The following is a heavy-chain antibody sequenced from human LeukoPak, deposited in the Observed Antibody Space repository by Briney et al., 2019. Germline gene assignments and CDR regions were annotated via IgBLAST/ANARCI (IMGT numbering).Heavy chain of an antibody. Sequence: PSETLSLTCTVSGGSISNFYWSWIRQPAGKTLEWIGHIYSSGSTNYNPSLKSRVTMSLDTSKNQFSLKLSSVTAADTAVYFCARETTGAGTARPFDYWGQGTLVTVSS. D-gene: IGHD6-13*01. CDR2: IYSSGST. V-gene: IGHV4-4*07. CDR3: ARETTGAGTARPFDY. CDR1: GGSISNFY. J-gene: IGHJ4*02.